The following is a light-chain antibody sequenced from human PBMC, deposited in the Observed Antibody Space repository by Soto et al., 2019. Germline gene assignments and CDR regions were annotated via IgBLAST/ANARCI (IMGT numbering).Light chain of an antibody. CDR2: DVS. CDR1: SSDVGSYNL. Sequence: QSALTQPASVSGSPGQSITISCTGTSSDVGSYNLVSWYQQHPGKAPKFMIYDVSKRPSGVSNRFSGSKSGNTASLTISGLQAEDEADYYCCSYAGSSTVYVFGTGTKVTVL. J-gene: IGLJ1*01. CDR3: CSYAGSSTVYV. V-gene: IGLV2-23*02.